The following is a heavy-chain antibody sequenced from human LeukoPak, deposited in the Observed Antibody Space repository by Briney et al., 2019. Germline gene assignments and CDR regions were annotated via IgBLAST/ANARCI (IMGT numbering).Heavy chain of an antibody. CDR3: ARDVYRFLRWNFDS. D-gene: IGHD2-21*01. J-gene: IGHJ5*01. V-gene: IGHV1-2*02. CDR2: INPNSGRA. Sequence: SCXXXXYTLXXXYMHWVRQAPGQGLEWIGWINPNSGRANYAQKFQGRVNMTRDTSVSAVHLELSGLRSDDTAVYFCARDVYRFLRWNFDSWGQGTLITVSS. CDR1: XYTLXXXY.